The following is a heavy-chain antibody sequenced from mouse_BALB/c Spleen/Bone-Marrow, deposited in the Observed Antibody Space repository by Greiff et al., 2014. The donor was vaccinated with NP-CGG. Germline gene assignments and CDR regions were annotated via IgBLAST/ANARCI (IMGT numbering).Heavy chain of an antibody. CDR1: GYSFTSYY. D-gene: IGHD1-1*01. V-gene: IGHV1-66*01. CDR3: ARGRFTTVVATGAMDY. Sequence: QVELQQPGPELVKPGASVKISCKASGYSFTSYYIHWVKQRPGQGLEWIGWIFPGSGNTKYNGKFKGKATLTADTSSSTAYVQLSSLTSEDSAVYFCARGRFTTVVATGAMDYWGQGTSVTVSS. J-gene: IGHJ4*01. CDR2: IFPGSGNT.